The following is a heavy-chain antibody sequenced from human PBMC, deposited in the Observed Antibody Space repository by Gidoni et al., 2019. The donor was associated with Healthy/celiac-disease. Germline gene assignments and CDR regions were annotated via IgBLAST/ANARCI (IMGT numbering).Heavy chain of an antibody. CDR2: IYYSGST. J-gene: IGHJ6*02. D-gene: IGHD3-3*01. Sequence: QVQLQESGPGLVKPSETLSLNCTVSGGSISSYYWSWIRQPPGKGLEWIGYIYYSGSTNYNPSLKSRVTISVDTSKNQFSLKLSSVTAADTAVYYCAREPSGYYYGMDVWGQGTTVTVSS. CDR3: AREPSGYYYGMDV. V-gene: IGHV4-59*01. CDR1: GGSISSYY.